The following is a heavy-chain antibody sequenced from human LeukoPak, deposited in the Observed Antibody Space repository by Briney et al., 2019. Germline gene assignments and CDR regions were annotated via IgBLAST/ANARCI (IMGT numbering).Heavy chain of an antibody. Sequence: PSETLSLTCTVSGGSISSSSYYWGWIRQPPGKGLEWIGSIYYSGSTYYNPSLKSRVAISVDTSKNQFSLKLSSVTAADTAVYYCARVEVVGATKFDYWGQGTLVTVSS. J-gene: IGHJ4*02. CDR1: GGSISSSSYY. D-gene: IGHD1-26*01. CDR2: IYYSGST. V-gene: IGHV4-39*07. CDR3: ARVEVVGATKFDY.